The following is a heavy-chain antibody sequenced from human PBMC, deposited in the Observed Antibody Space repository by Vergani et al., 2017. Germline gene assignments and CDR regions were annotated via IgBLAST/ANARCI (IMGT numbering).Heavy chain of an antibody. CDR3: AGVGILGYCSSTSCYDGY. D-gene: IGHD2-2*01. CDR2: INHSGST. Sequence: QVQIQQWGAGLLKPSETLSLTCAVYGGSFSGYYWSWIRQPPGKGLEWIGEINHSGSTNYNPSLKSRVTISVDTSKNQFSLKLSSVTAADTAVYYCAGVGILGYCSSTSCYDGYWGQGTLVTVSS. V-gene: IGHV4-34*01. CDR1: GGSFSGYY. J-gene: IGHJ4*02.